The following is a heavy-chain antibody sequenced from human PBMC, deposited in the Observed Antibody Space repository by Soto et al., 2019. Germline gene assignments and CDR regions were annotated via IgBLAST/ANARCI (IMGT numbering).Heavy chain of an antibody. J-gene: IGHJ4*02. D-gene: IGHD6-13*01. CDR2: ISAYNGNT. Sequence: QVQLVQSGAEVKKPGASVKVSCKASGYTFTSYAISWVRQAPGQGLEWMGWISAYNGNTKYVQKFQGRVTMTTDTSTTTAYMELRSLRSDDTAVYYCARDAAAGLNDYWGQGTLVTVSS. CDR3: ARDAAAGLNDY. CDR1: GYTFTSYA. V-gene: IGHV1-18*01.